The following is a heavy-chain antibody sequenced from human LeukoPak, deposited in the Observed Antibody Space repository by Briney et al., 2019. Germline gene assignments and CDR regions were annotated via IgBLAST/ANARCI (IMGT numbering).Heavy chain of an antibody. Sequence: GGSLRLSCAASGFTFSSYAMSWVRQAPGKGLEWVSAINDSGGSTYYADSVKGRFTIPRDNSKNTLYLQMNSLRAEDTAVYYCAKERVAGTCDYYYGMDVWGQGTTVTVSS. J-gene: IGHJ6*02. CDR2: INDSGGST. V-gene: IGHV3-23*01. CDR1: GFTFSSYA. CDR3: AKERVAGTCDYYYGMDV. D-gene: IGHD6-19*01.